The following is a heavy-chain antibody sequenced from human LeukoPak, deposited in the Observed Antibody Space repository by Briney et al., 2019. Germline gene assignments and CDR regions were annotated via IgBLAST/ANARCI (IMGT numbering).Heavy chain of an antibody. CDR1: GGSISSSSYY. CDR2: IYYSGST. CDR3: ARHPYSSGWYVIGGYFDY. J-gene: IGHJ4*02. V-gene: IGHV4-39*01. Sequence: PSETLSLTCTVSGGSISSSSYYWGWIRQPPGKGLEWIGSIYYSGSTYNNPSLKSRVTISVDTSKNQFSLKLSSVTAADTAVYYCARHPYSSGWYVIGGYFDYWGQGTLVTVSS. D-gene: IGHD6-19*01.